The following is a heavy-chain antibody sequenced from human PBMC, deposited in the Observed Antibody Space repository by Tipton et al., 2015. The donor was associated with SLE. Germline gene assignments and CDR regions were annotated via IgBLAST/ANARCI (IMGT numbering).Heavy chain of an antibody. D-gene: IGHD3-3*01. CDR3: AKDRIAIFGVVGY. V-gene: IGHV3-30*18. CDR1: GFTFSSYG. Sequence: RSLRLSCAASGFTFSSYGMHWVRQAPGKGLEWVAVISYDGSNKYYADSVKGRFTISRDNSKNTLYLQMNSLRAEDTAAYYCAKDRIAIFGVVGYWGQGTLVTVSS. CDR2: ISYDGSNK. J-gene: IGHJ4*02.